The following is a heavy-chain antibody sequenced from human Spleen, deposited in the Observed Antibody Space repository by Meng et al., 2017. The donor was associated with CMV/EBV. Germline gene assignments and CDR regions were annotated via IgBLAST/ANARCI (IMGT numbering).Heavy chain of an antibody. CDR2: INPNSGGT. D-gene: IGHD5-18*01. CDR3: ARSTAMVTWSV. CDR1: GYSFTGYY. Sequence: ASVKVSCKASGYSFTGYYIHWVRQAPGQGLEWVGWINPNSGGTKYAQKFQGRVTMTRDTSISTAYMELSRLRSDDTAVYYCARSTAMVTWSVWGQGTTVTVSS. J-gene: IGHJ6*02. V-gene: IGHV1-2*02.